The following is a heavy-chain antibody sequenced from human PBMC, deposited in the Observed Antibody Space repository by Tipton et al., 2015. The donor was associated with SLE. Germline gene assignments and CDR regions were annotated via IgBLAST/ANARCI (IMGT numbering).Heavy chain of an antibody. D-gene: IGHD2-2*01. Sequence: SLRLSCAASGFTFISYAMHWVRQAPGKGLEWVAVISFHESDKYYAASVKGRFTTSRDNSRNTLYLQMNNLRAEDTAVYYCARILVPTAPWGMDVWGQGPTVAVS. J-gene: IGHJ6*02. V-gene: IGHV3-30*04. CDR1: GFTFISYA. CDR2: ISFHESDK. CDR3: ARILVPTAPWGMDV.